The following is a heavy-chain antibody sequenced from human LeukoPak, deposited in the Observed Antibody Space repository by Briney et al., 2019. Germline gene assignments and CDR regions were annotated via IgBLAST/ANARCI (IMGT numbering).Heavy chain of an antibody. CDR2: IHYTGST. CDR3: ARVIAVAWFDP. Sequence: SETLSLTCTVSGGSISSGGYYWSWIRQHPGKGLEWIGYIHYTGSTYHNPSLKSRVSMSVDTSKNEFSLRLSSVTAADTAVYYCARVIAVAWFDPWGQGTLVTVSS. CDR1: GGSISSGGYY. V-gene: IGHV4-31*03. J-gene: IGHJ5*02. D-gene: IGHD6-19*01.